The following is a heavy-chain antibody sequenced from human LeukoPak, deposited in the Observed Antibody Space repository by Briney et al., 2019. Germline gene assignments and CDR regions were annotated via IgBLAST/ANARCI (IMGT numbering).Heavy chain of an antibody. V-gene: IGHV4-59*08. Sequence: PSETLSLTCPVSGCSISSHYWSWFRQPPGKGLEWIGYISDSGSNVYNPSLKSRVTILGDTSKNQLSLKLSSVTAADTAVYYCARHATGSYSVPWLDPWGQGTLVTVSS. CDR2: ISDSGSN. D-gene: IGHD3-10*01. CDR1: GCSISSHY. CDR3: ARHATGSYSVPWLDP. J-gene: IGHJ5*02.